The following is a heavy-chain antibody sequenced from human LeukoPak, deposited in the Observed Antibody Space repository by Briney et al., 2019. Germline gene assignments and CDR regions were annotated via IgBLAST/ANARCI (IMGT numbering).Heavy chain of an antibody. J-gene: IGHJ4*02. CDR1: GGSISSYY. V-gene: IGHV4-4*07. CDR3: ARELGSLGRVDY. Sequence: KPSETLSLTCTVSGGSISSYYWSWIRQPAGKGLEWIGRTYTSGSTNYNPSLKSRVTISVDKSKNQFSLKLSSVTAADTAVYYCARELGSLGRVDYWGQGTLVTVSS. D-gene: IGHD7-27*01. CDR2: TYTSGST.